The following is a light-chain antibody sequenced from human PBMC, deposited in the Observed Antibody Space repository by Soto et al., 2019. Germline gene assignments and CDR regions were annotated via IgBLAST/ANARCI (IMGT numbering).Light chain of an antibody. CDR3: QHSYSTPPYT. CDR2: AAS. J-gene: IGKJ2*01. V-gene: IGKV1-39*01. CDR1: QSISSY. Sequence: IQMTQYPSALSASVGDRVTITCRASQSISSYFNWYQQKQGPAPKLLIYAASSLQSGVPSRISGSGSGTDCTHTISRLQPEDFATYYCQHSYSTPPYTFGQGTKLEIK.